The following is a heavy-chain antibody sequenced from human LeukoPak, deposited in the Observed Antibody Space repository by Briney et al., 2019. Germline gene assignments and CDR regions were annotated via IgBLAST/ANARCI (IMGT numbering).Heavy chain of an antibody. J-gene: IGHJ4*02. CDR2: MNPNNGNT. Sequence: GASVTVSCKASGYTFTSYDINWVRQATGQGLEWMGWMNPNNGNTGYAQKFQGRVTMTRNTSISTAYMELSSLRSEDTAVYYCARDLIAAAGTDYWGQGTLVTVSS. CDR3: ARDLIAAAGTDY. CDR1: GYTFTSYD. V-gene: IGHV1-8*01. D-gene: IGHD6-13*01.